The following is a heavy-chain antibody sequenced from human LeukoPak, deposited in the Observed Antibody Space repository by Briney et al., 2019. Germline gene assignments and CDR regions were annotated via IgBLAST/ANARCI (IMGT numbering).Heavy chain of an antibody. CDR3: ATDPGLVAARPRGWFDP. J-gene: IGHJ5*02. CDR1: GGTFSSYA. Sequence: SVKVSCKASGGTFSSYAISWVRQAPGQGLEWMGRIIPIFGTASYAQKFQGRVTITTDESTSTAYMELSSLRSEDTAVYYCATDPGLVAARPRGWFDPWGQGTLVTVSS. V-gene: IGHV1-69*05. CDR2: IIPIFGTA. D-gene: IGHD6-6*01.